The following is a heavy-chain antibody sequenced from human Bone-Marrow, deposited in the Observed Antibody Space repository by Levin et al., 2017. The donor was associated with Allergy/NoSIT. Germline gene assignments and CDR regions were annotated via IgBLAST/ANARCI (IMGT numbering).Heavy chain of an antibody. J-gene: IGHJ3*02. D-gene: IGHD3-10*01. CDR1: GFTFSSYS. CDR2: ISTSSNYI. CDR3: ARLSITEAFDI. V-gene: IGHV3-21*01. Sequence: GGSLRLSCAASGFTFSSYSMNWVRQAPGKGLEWVSSISTSSNYIYYADSMKGRFTISRDNAKNSLYLQMNSLRAEDTAVYYCARLSITEAFDIWGQGTMVTVSS.